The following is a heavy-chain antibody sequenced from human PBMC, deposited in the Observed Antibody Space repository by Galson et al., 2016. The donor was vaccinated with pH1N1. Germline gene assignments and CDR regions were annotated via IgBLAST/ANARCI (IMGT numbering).Heavy chain of an antibody. CDR2: INPNSDVT. D-gene: IGHD2-21*01. CDR3: AREVFAFKYLFDP. J-gene: IGHJ5*02. CDR1: GYTFTDYY. V-gene: IGHV1-2*02. Sequence: SVKVSCKASGYTFTDYYIHWVRQAPGKGLEWMGWINPNSDVTKYAQKFQDRVTMTRDTSINTAYMELSGLTSDDTGVYFCAREVFAFKYLFDPWGQGTQVTVSS.